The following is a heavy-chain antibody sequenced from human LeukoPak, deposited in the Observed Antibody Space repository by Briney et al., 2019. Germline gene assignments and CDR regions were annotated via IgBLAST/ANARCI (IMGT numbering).Heavy chain of an antibody. CDR3: AKGPRAYYYDSSGYYFSYWYFDL. D-gene: IGHD3-22*01. J-gene: IGHJ2*01. CDR2: ISGSGSNT. V-gene: IGHV3-23*01. CDR1: GFTFSDYG. Sequence: GGSLRLSCAASGFTFSDYGMSWVRQAPGKGLEWVSGISGSGSNTYYVDSVKGRLTISRDNSKNTLYLQMNSLRVEDTAVYYCAKGPRAYYYDSSGYYFSYWYFDLWGRGTLVTVSS.